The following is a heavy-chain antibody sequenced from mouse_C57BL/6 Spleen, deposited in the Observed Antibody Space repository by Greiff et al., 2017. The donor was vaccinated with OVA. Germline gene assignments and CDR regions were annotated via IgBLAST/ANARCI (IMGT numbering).Heavy chain of an antibody. J-gene: IGHJ1*03. CDR3: AREGTG. CDR1: GYAFSSYW. Sequence: QVHVKQPGAELVKPGASVKISCKASGYAFSSYWMNWVKQRPRKGLEWIGQIYPGDGDTNYNGKFKGKATLTADKSSSTAYMQLSSLTSEDSAVYFCAREGTGWGTGTTVTVSS. CDR2: IYPGDGDT. D-gene: IGHD3-3*01. V-gene: IGHV1-80*01.